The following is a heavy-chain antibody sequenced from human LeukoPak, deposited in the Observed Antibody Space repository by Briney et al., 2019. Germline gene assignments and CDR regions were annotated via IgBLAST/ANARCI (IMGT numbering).Heavy chain of an antibody. Sequence: GASVTVSCKASGGTFSSYPISWVRQAPGQGLAWMGGIIPMFGTTNYALKFQGRVTITADESTSTAYMELSSLESEDTAVYYCARVTQRDSNLYGMDVWGQGTTVTVSS. CDR3: ARVTQRDSNLYGMDV. CDR1: GGTFSSYP. D-gene: IGHD4-11*01. V-gene: IGHV1-69*13. J-gene: IGHJ6*02. CDR2: IIPMFGTT.